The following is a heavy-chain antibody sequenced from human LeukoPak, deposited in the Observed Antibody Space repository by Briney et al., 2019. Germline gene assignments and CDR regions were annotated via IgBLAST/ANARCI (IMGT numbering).Heavy chain of an antibody. J-gene: IGHJ5*02. CDR2: INHSGST. D-gene: IGHD3-3*01. CDR1: GGSFSGYY. Sequence: SETLSLTCAVYGGSFSGYYWSWIRQPPGKGLEWIGEINHSGSTNYNPSLKSRVTISVDTSKNQFPLKLSSVTAADTAVYYCARDGITIFGVGPWGQGTLVTVSS. V-gene: IGHV4-34*01. CDR3: ARDGITIFGVGP.